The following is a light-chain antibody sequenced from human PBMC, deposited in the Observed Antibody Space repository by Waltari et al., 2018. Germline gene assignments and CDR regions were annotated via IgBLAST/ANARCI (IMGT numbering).Light chain of an antibody. Sequence: EILMTQSPPTLSVSPGERATLSCRASQSISRNVAWYQQNPGQAPRLLIYGASTRATGIPARFSGSGSGTEFTLTISSLQSEDFAIYYCQQYNNWRTFGQGTKLEI. CDR3: QQYNNWRT. CDR2: GAS. V-gene: IGKV3-15*01. J-gene: IGKJ2*01. CDR1: QSISRN.